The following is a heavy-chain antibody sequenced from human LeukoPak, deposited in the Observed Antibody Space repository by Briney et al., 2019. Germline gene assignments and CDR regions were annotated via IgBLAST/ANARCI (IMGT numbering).Heavy chain of an antibody. V-gene: IGHV3-30*04. D-gene: IGHD3-22*01. Sequence: GGSLRLSCAASGFTFSSYAMHWVRQAPGKGLEWVAVISYDGSNKYYADSVKGRFTISRDNSKNTLYLQMNSLRAEDTAVYYCAKPGRITMIVAHFDYWGQGTLVTVSS. J-gene: IGHJ4*02. CDR3: AKPGRITMIVAHFDY. CDR1: GFTFSSYA. CDR2: ISYDGSNK.